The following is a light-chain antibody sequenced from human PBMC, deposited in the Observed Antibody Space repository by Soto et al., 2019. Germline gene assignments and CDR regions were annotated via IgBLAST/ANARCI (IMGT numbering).Light chain of an antibody. CDR3: SSCTSSIVV. CDR2: EVS. J-gene: IGLJ2*01. V-gene: IGLV2-14*01. CDR1: SSDVGGYNY. Sequence: QSALTQPASVSGSPGQSITISCTGTSSDVGGYNYVSWYHQHPGKAPKLMIYEVSDRPPGVSNRFAGSKSGNTPSLTISGLQAEDEAHYYCSSCTSSIVVFGGGTKLTVL.